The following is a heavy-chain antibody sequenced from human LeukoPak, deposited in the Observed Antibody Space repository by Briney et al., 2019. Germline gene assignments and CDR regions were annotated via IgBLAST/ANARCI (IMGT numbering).Heavy chain of an antibody. Sequence: GGSLRLSCTASGFTFSSYAMIWVRQAPGKGLDWVSSISDNGDDTYYADSVKGRFTISRDKSTNTLYLQMNSLRADDTAVYYCAKGYYGNYVAVDYWGQGTLVTVSS. J-gene: IGHJ4*02. CDR3: AKGYYGNYVAVDY. CDR2: ISDNGDDT. V-gene: IGHV3-23*01. D-gene: IGHD4-11*01. CDR1: GFTFSSYA.